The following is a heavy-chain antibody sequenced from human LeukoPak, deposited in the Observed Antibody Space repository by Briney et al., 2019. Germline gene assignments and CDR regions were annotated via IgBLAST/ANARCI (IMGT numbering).Heavy chain of an antibody. CDR3: ARGGFWSGYYYCYYHMDV. D-gene: IGHD3-3*01. J-gene: IGHJ6*03. CDR2: ISYDGSDK. V-gene: IGHV3-30*19. CDR1: GFTFSRYG. Sequence: GGSLRLSCAASGFTFSRYGMHWVRQAPGKGLEWVAVISYDGSDKYYADSVKGRFIISRDNSKNTLYLQMNSLRAEDTAVYYCARGGFWSGYYYCYYHMDVWGKGTTVTVSS.